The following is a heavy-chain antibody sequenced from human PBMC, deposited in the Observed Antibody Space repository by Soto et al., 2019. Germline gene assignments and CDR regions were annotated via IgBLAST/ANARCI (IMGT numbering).Heavy chain of an antibody. CDR1: GFTFSSYW. V-gene: IGHV3-74*01. D-gene: IGHD6-19*01. J-gene: IGHJ4*02. Sequence: GSLRLSCAASGFTFSSYWMHWVRQAPGKGLVWVSRINSDGSSTSYADSVKGRFTISRDNSKNTLYLQMNSLRAEDTAVYYCAKGGRQWLVTSDFNYWGQGALVTVSS. CDR3: AKGGRQWLVTSDFNY. CDR2: INSDGSST.